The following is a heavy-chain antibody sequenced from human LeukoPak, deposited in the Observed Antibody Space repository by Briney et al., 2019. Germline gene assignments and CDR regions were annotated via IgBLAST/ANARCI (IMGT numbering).Heavy chain of an antibody. Sequence: GASVKVSCKASGYTFTTYDINWVRQAIGQGLEWMGWMNPNSGNTGYAQKFQGRVTMTRNTSISTAYMELSSLRSEDTAVYYCARVVADSSGWHYFDYWGQGTLVTVSS. V-gene: IGHV1-8*01. J-gene: IGHJ4*02. CDR2: MNPNSGNT. CDR3: ARVVADSSGWHYFDY. CDR1: GYTFTTYD. D-gene: IGHD6-19*01.